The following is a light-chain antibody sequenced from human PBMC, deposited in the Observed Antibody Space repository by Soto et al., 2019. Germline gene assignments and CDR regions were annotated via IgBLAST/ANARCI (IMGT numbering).Light chain of an antibody. V-gene: IGKV3-11*01. Sequence: EIVLTQSPVTLSLSPGERATLSCRASQSVSSSLAWYQQKPGQAPWLLIYDASNRATGIPARFSGSGSGTDFTLTISSLEPEDFAVYYCQQRSNWQVTFGQGTRLEIK. CDR1: QSVSSS. J-gene: IGKJ5*01. CDR2: DAS. CDR3: QQRSNWQVT.